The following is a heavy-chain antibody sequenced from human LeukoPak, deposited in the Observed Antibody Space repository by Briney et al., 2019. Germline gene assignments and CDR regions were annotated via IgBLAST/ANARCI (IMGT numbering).Heavy chain of an antibody. Sequence: PSETLSLTCTVSGGSISSSSYYWGWIRQPPGKGLEWIGRIYSAGNTNYNPSLKSRVTISVDTSNNQFSLKLSSVTAADTAVYYCARSHAWSGYYVDYWGQGTVVTVSS. CDR1: GGSISSSSYY. V-gene: IGHV4-39*07. D-gene: IGHD3-3*01. J-gene: IGHJ4*02. CDR2: IYSAGNT. CDR3: ARSHAWSGYYVDY.